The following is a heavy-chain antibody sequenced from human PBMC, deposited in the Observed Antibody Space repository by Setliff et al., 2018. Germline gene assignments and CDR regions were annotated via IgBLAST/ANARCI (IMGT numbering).Heavy chain of an antibody. D-gene: IGHD1-26*01. CDR3: TKGRVGLAARAGY. J-gene: IGHJ4*02. CDR1: GGSISSDSDY. V-gene: IGHV4-61*02. CDR2: TYASGST. Sequence: SETLSLTCTVSGGSISSDSDYWSWIRQSAGKGLEWIGRTYASGSTEYNPSLGSRVTISVDTSRNQFSLQLSSVTSADTAIYYCTKGRVGLAARAGYWGQGTLVTVSS.